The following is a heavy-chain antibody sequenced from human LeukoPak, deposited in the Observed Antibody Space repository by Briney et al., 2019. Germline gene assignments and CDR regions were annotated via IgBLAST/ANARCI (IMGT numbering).Heavy chain of an antibody. V-gene: IGHV4-59*01. CDR3: ARSPGYYYGMDV. CDR2: IYYSGST. CDR1: GGSISSYY. J-gene: IGHJ6*02. Sequence: SETLSLTCTVSGGSISSYYWSWIRQPPGKGLEWIGYIYYSGSTNYNPSLKSRVTISVDTSKNQFSLKLSSVTAADTAVYYCARSPGYYYGMDVWGQGTTVTASS.